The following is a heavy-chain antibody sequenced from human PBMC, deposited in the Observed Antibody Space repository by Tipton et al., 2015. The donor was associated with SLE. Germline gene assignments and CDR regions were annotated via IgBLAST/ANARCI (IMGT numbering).Heavy chain of an antibody. J-gene: IGHJ4*02. D-gene: IGHD4-17*01. CDR1: GLTFSRYW. Sequence: SLRLSCAASGLTFSRYWMSWVRQAPGKGLEWVANIKQDGSEKYYGDSVKGRFTLSRDNAKKSLYLQMNSMRAEDTAVYYCARGGWGDYGDLYYFDYWGQGTLVTVSS. CDR2: IKQDGSEK. CDR3: ARGGWGDYGDLYYFDY. V-gene: IGHV3-7*01.